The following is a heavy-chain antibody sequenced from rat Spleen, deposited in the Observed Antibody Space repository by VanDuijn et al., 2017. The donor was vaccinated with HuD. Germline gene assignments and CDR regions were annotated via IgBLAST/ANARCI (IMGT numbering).Heavy chain of an antibody. CDR1: GLSLSSNS. J-gene: IGHJ2*01. V-gene: IGHV2-47*01. CDR2: IWSGGGT. D-gene: IGHD1-1*01. CDR3: ATAYHSSDAHYFDY. Sequence: QVQLKESGPTLVQPSQTLSLTCSVSGLSLSSNSVSWIRQPPGKGLEWMGVIWSGGGTDYNSTIKSRLSISRDTSKSQVFLKMNSLQTEDTAMFFCATAYHSSDAHYFDYWGQGVMVTVFS.